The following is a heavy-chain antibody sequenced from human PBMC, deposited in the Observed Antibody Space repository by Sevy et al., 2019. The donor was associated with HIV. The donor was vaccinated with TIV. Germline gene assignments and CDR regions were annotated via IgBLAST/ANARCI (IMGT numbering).Heavy chain of an antibody. D-gene: IGHD6-13*01. CDR3: ARGVASSGAYKFDY. CDR2: IFYSGST. Sequence: SETLSLTCTVSGGTVGNDDYYWSRIRQPPGKGQEWIGYIFYSGSTYYNPSLKSRGSISVDTSKNHFSLRLRSVTAADTAVYYCARGVASSGAYKFDYWGPGTLVTVSS. J-gene: IGHJ4*02. CDR1: GGTVGNDDYY. V-gene: IGHV4-30-4*01.